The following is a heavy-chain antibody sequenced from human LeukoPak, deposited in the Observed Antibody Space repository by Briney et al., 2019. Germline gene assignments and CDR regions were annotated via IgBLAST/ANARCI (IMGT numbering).Heavy chain of an antibody. CDR3: ARDSNWGRYYGL. CDR1: GFTFSSYA. V-gene: IGHV3-53*01. CDR2: IYSGGST. Sequence: GGSLRLSCAASGFTFSSYAMSWVRQAPGKGLEWVSVIYSGGSTYYADSVKGRFTISRDNSKNTLYLQMNSLGAEDTAVYYCARDSNWGRYYGLWGQGTLVTVSS. J-gene: IGHJ4*02. D-gene: IGHD3-10*01.